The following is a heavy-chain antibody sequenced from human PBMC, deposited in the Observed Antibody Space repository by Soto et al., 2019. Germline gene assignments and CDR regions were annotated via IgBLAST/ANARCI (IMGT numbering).Heavy chain of an antibody. CDR1: GYTFTSYS. V-gene: IGHV1-3*01. CDR3: ARERSNVIRYFDWPDAFDI. Sequence: GASVKVSCKASGYTFTSYSMHWVRQAPGQRLEWMGWINAGNGNTKYSQKFQGRVTITRDTSASTAYMELSSLRSEDTAVYYCARERSNVIRYFDWPDAFDIWGQGTMVTVSS. CDR2: INAGNGNT. D-gene: IGHD3-9*01. J-gene: IGHJ3*02.